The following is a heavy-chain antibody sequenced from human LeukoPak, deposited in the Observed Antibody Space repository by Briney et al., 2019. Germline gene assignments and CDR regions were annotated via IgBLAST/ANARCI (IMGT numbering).Heavy chain of an antibody. CDR1: GFTFSNYA. J-gene: IGHJ4*02. CDR3: AKDLLHGSGSYSWGVFDY. CDR2: VSGSGRST. V-gene: IGHV3-23*01. Sequence: GGSLRLSCAASGFTFSNYAMSWVRQAPGKGLEWVSGVSGSGRSTVYADSVKGRFTISRDNSKSMMFLQMNSLGAEDTAVYYCAKDLLHGSGSYSWGVFDYWGQGILVTVSS. D-gene: IGHD3-10*01.